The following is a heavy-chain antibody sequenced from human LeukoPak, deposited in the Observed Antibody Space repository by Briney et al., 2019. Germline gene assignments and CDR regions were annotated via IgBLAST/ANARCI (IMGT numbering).Heavy chain of an antibody. CDR1: GYTFTSYD. CDR2: INPNSDGT. J-gene: IGHJ6*03. CDR3: AREGIVNRPHYMDV. Sequence: ASVKVSCKASGYTFTSYDINWVRQATGQGLEWMGWINPNSDGTKYAQKFQGRVTMTRDTSISTAYMELSRLRSDDTAVYYCAREGIVNRPHYMDVWGKGTTVTVSS. V-gene: IGHV1-2*02. D-gene: IGHD2/OR15-2a*01.